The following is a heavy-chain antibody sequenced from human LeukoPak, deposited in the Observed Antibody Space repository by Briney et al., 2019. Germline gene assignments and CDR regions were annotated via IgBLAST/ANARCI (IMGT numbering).Heavy chain of an antibody. D-gene: IGHD7-27*01. Sequence: GGSLRLSCAASGFTFDAYAIHWVREAPGKGLEWVSGIICNIGSIGYGDSVKGRFTISRDNAKNSMYLQKNSLRAEDMALYYCAKDSTGDRYWYFDLWGRGTLVTVSS. CDR2: IICNIGSI. V-gene: IGHV3-9*03. CDR3: AKDSTGDRYWYFDL. J-gene: IGHJ2*01. CDR1: GFTFDAYA.